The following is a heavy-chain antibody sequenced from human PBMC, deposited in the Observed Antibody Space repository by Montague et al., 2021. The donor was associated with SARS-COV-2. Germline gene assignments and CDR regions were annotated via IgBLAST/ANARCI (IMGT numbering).Heavy chain of an antibody. V-gene: IGHV4-39*07. CDR2: IYYSGST. CDR3: ARVGRQQLVRLSGMDV. Sequence: SETLSLTCTVSGGSISSSSYYWDWIRQPPGKGLEWIGSIYYSGSTFYNPSLKSRATISVDTSKDQFSLKLSSVTAADTAVYYCARVGRQQLVRLSGMDVWGQGTTVTVSS. J-gene: IGHJ6*02. D-gene: IGHD6-13*01. CDR1: GGSISSSSYY.